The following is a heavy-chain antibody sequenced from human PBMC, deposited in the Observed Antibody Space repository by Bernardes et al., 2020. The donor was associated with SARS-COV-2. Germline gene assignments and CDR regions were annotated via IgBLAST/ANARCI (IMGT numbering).Heavy chain of an antibody. CDR1: GYSFTTYL. V-gene: IGHV1-69*02. Sequence: SVKVSCKASGYSFTTYLINWVRQAPGQGLEWMGRIIPILGIANYAQKFQGRVTITADKSTSTAYMELSSLRSEDTAVYYCASQYSGSYSALYYYYGMDVWGQGTTVTVSS. D-gene: IGHD1-26*01. J-gene: IGHJ6*02. CDR3: ASQYSGSYSALYYYYGMDV. CDR2: IIPILGIA.